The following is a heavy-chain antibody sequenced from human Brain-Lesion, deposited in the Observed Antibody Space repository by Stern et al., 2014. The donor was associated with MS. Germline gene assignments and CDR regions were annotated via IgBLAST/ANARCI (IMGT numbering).Heavy chain of an antibody. CDR2: IFNSGST. D-gene: IGHD2-2*01. CDR3: ARGRVVPGFQYYATDV. J-gene: IGHJ6*02. CDR1: GGSISSGGYY. Sequence: QLQLQESGPGLVKPSQTLSLSCTVSGGSISSGGYYWSWIRQPAGKGLEWIGRIFNSGSTSYNPSLKSRGTILINPSQNQVSLRLNSMTAADTAVYYCARGRVVPGFQYYATDVWGQGTTVIVSS. V-gene: IGHV4-61*02.